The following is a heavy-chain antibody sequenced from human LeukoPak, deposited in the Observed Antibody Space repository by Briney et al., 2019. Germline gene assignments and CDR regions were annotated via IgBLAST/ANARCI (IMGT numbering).Heavy chain of an antibody. D-gene: IGHD5-12*01. J-gene: IGHJ4*02. V-gene: IGHV4-4*07. Sequence: SETLSLTCTVSGGSISRYYWSWIRQPAGKGLEWIGRIYSSGSTNHNPFLKSRVTMSVDTSKNQFSLKLSSVTAADTAVYYCARGGGYGAYNPQFDHWGQGTLVTVSS. CDR1: GGSISRYY. CDR2: IYSSGST. CDR3: ARGGGYGAYNPQFDH.